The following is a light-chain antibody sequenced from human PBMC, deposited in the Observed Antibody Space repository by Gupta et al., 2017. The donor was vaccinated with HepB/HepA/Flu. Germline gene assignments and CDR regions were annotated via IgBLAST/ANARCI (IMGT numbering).Light chain of an antibody. CDR2: YND. J-gene: IGLJ2*01. CDR1: SSNVGRNN. CDR3: AAWDTSRNVVV. V-gene: IGLV1-44*01. Sequence: SVLTQSTSVSGTPGQRVTISCSGSSSNVGRNNVNWYQQLPGTAPKLLIYYNDERRSGVPDRISGAKYGTSAALAISGLQAEDEADYYCAAWDTSRNVVVFGGGTKLTVL.